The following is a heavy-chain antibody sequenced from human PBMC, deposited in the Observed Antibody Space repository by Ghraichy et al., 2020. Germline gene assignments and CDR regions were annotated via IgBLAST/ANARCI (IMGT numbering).Heavy chain of an antibody. CDR1: GGSFSGYF. J-gene: IGHJ5*02. CDR2: TSHCGKT. D-gene: IGHD3-3*01. CDR3: ARQSVSIFGIVSNWFDP. V-gene: IGHV4-34*01. Sequence: SETLSLTCTVYGGSFSGYFWSWIRQSPGKGLEWIGETSHCGKTSYSPSLQSRASISPDTSKNQFSLRLNSVTAADTAVYYCARQSVSIFGIVSNWFDPWGQGVAVTVSS.